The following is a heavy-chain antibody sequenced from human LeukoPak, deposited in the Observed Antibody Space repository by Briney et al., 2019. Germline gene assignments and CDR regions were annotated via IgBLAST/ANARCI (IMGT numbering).Heavy chain of an antibody. D-gene: IGHD3-10*01. CDR3: ALSGSGSLGFDP. CDR2: ISSSSSYI. CDR1: GFTFSSYS. J-gene: IGHJ5*02. V-gene: IGHV3-21*01. Sequence: GGSLRLSCAASGFTFSSYSMNWVRQAPGKGLEWVSSISSSSSYIYYADSVKGRFTISRDNAKNSLYLQMNSLRAEDTAVYYCALSGSGSLGFDPWGQGTLVTVSS.